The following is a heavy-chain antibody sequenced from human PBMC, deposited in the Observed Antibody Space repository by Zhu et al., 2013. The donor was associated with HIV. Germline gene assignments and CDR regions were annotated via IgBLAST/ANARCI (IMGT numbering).Heavy chain of an antibody. V-gene: IGHV4-34*01. J-gene: IGHJ6*01. CDR3: ARRPYSGSYNYYYYGMDV. D-gene: IGHD1-26*01. CDR2: INHSGST. Sequence: QVQLQQWGAGLLKPSETLSLTCAVYGGSFSGYYWSWIRQPPGKGLEWIGEINHSGSTNYNPSLKSRVTISVDTSKNQFSLKLSSVTAADTAVYYCARRPYSGSYNYYYYGMDVWGPRATGHRLL. CDR1: GGSFSGYY.